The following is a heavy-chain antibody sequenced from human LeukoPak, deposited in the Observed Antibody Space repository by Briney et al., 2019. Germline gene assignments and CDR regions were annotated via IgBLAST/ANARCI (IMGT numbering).Heavy chain of an antibody. CDR3: ARARSIAARRNKYYYYYMDV. J-gene: IGHJ6*03. CDR2: MNPNSGNT. CDR1: GYTFTSYD. D-gene: IGHD6-6*01. V-gene: IGHV1-8*01. Sequence: ASVTVSCKASGYTFTSYDINWVRQAPGEGLEWMGWMNPNSGNTAYAQKFQGRLTMTRNTSISTAYMELSSLRSEDTAVYYCARARSIAARRNKYYYYYMDVWGKGTTVTVSS.